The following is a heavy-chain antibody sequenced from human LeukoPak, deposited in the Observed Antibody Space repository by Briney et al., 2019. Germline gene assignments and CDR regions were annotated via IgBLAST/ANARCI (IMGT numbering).Heavy chain of an antibody. Sequence: SETLSLTCTVSGGSISSGGYYWSWIRQHPGKGLEWIGYIYYSGSTYYNPSLKSRVTISVDTSRNQFSLKLSSVTAADTAVYYCARGYSSSWTDYWGQGTLVTVYS. CDR1: GGSISSGGYY. D-gene: IGHD6-13*01. V-gene: IGHV4-61*08. CDR3: ARGYSSSWTDY. J-gene: IGHJ4*02. CDR2: IYYSGST.